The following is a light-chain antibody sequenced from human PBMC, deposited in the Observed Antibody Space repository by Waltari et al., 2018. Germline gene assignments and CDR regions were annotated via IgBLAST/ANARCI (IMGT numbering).Light chain of an antibody. CDR2: DVS. Sequence: QSALTQPAPVSGSPGQSIPISCTGTRSDAGGYNYFSWYQQHPGKAPKLMIYDVSKRPSGVSNRFSGSKSGNTASLTISGLQAEDEADYYCSSYTSSSTWVFGGGTKLTVL. CDR3: SSYTSSSTWV. CDR1: RSDAGGYNY. J-gene: IGLJ3*02. V-gene: IGLV2-14*01.